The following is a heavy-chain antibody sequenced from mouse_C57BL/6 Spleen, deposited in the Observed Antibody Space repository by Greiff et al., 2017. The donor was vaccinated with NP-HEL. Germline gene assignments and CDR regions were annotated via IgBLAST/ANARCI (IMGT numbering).Heavy chain of an antibody. J-gene: IGHJ3*01. CDR3: ARHEGYSKRGFAY. V-gene: IGHV5-6*01. Sequence: EVQLVESGGDLVKPGGSLKLSCAASGFTFSSYGMSWVRQTPDKRLEWVATISSGGSYTYYPDSVKGRFTISRDNAKNTLYLQMSSLKSEDTAMYYCARHEGYSKRGFAYWGQGTLVTVSA. D-gene: IGHD2-5*01. CDR2: ISSGGSYT. CDR1: GFTFSSYG.